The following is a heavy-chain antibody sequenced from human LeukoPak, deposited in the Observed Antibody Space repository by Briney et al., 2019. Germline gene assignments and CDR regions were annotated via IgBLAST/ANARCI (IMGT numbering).Heavy chain of an antibody. V-gene: IGHV3-21*01. CDR1: GFTFSSYS. CDR2: ISSSSSYI. Sequence: SGGSLRLSCAASGFTFSSYSMNWFRQAPGKGLEWVSSISSSSSYIYYADSVKGRFTISRDNAKNSLYLQMNSLRAEDTAVYYCARGSAARYFDYWGQGTLVTVSS. J-gene: IGHJ4*02. CDR3: ARGSAARYFDY. D-gene: IGHD6-6*01.